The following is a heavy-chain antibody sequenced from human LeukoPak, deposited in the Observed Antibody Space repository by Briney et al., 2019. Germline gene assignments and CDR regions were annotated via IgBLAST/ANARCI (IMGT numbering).Heavy chain of an antibody. J-gene: IGHJ6*02. D-gene: IGHD6-19*01. CDR1: GFTFSSYW. CDR3: ATSPAVAGPDYYGMDV. Sequence: PGGSLRLSCAASGFTFSSYWMSWVRQAPGKGLEWVANIKQDGSEKYYVDSVKGRFTISRDNAKNSLYLQMNSLRDEDTAVYYCATSPAVAGPDYYGMDVWGQGTTVTVSS. V-gene: IGHV3-7*01. CDR2: IKQDGSEK.